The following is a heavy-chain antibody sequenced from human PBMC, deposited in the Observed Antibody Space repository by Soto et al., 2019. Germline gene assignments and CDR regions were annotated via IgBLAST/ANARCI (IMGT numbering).Heavy chain of an antibody. J-gene: IGHJ3*02. D-gene: IGHD2-15*01. Sequence: PGGSLRLSCAASGFTFSSYWMSWVRQAPGKGLEWVANIKQDGSEKYYVDSVKGRFTISRDNAKNSLYLQMNSLRAEDTAVYYCARAGSGYQYCSGGSCGLGAFDIWGQGTMVTVSS. CDR2: IKQDGSEK. CDR3: ARAGSGYQYCSGGSCGLGAFDI. CDR1: GFTFSSYW. V-gene: IGHV3-7*01.